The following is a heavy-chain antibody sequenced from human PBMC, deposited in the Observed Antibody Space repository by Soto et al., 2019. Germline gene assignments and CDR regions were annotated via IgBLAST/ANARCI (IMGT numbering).Heavy chain of an antibody. CDR3: TRGGLEPFDF. V-gene: IGHV3-74*01. CDR2: INDYMTTI. CDR1: GFTFGKYW. J-gene: IGHJ4*02. D-gene: IGHD1-1*01. Sequence: EVQLVESGGGLVQPGGSLRLSCAASGFTFGKYWMHWVRQAPGKGLVWVSRINDYMTTINYADSVRGRFTISRDNTRNTLFLQMNSLTVEDTAVYYCTRGGLEPFDFWGQGVLVTDSS.